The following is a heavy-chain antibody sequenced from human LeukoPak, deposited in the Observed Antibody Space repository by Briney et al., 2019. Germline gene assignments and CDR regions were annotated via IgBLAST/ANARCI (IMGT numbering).Heavy chain of an antibody. V-gene: IGHV3-23*01. CDR2: ISGSGGST. Sequence: PGGSLRLSCAASGFAFSSYAMSWVRQAPGKGLEWVSAISGSGGSTYYADSVKGRFTISRDNSKNTLYLQMNSLRAEDTAVYYCAKLGYGSGSYSDYWGQGTLVTVSS. CDR3: AKLGYGSGSYSDY. CDR1: GFAFSSYA. J-gene: IGHJ4*02. D-gene: IGHD3-10*01.